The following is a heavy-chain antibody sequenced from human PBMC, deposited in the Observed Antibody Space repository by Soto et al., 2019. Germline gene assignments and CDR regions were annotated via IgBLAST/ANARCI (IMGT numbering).Heavy chain of an antibody. CDR2: IYPGDSDT. D-gene: IGHD3-22*01. V-gene: IGHV5-51*01. Sequence: GESLKISCKGSGYSFTSYWIGWVRQMPGKGLEWMGIIYPGDSDTRYSPSFKGQVTISADKSISTAYLQWSSLKASDTAMYYCARHGGYYDSSGYYYYCDYWGQGTLVTVSS. CDR3: ARHGGYYDSSGYYYYCDY. J-gene: IGHJ4*02. CDR1: GYSFTSYW.